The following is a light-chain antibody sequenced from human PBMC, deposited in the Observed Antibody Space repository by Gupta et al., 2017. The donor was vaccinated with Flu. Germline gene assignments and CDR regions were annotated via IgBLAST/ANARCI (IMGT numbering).Light chain of an antibody. CDR2: DAS. Sequence: EIVLTQSPGTLSLSPGERATLSCRASQSLTANYLAWYQQKPGQATRLLIYDASSRATGIPDRFSGSGSMTVFILSISRLEPEDFAVYYCQHYKNSPRTFGQGTKVEIK. V-gene: IGKV3-20*01. CDR1: QSLTANY. CDR3: QHYKNSPRT. J-gene: IGKJ1*01.